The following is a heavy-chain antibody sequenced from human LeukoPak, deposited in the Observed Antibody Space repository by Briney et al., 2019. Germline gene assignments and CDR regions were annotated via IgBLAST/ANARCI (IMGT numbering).Heavy chain of an antibody. CDR1: GGSISSSSYY. CDR2: IYYSGST. D-gene: IGHD3-22*01. CDR3: ARDQGTIILGYFDY. V-gene: IGHV4-39*07. Sequence: SETLSLTCTVSGGSISSSSYYWGWIHQPPGKGLEWIGSIYYSGSTYYNPSLKSRVTISVHTSKKHFSLKLNAVTAADTAVYYCARDQGTIILGYFDYWGQGTLVTVSS. J-gene: IGHJ4*02.